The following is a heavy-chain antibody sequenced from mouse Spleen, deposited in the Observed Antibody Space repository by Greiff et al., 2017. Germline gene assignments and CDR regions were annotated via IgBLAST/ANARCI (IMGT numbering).Heavy chain of an antibody. J-gene: IGHJ4*01. CDR3: TREKLGLYYAMDY. V-gene: IGHV1-5*01. D-gene: IGHD4-1*01. CDR1: GYTFTSYW. CDR2: IYPGNSDT. Sequence: DVKLQESGTVLARPGASVKMSCKASGYTFTSYWMHWVKQRPGQGLEWIGAIYPGNSDTSYNQKFKGKAKLTAVTSTSTAYMELSSLTNEDSAVYYCTREKLGLYYAMDYWGQGTSVTVSS.